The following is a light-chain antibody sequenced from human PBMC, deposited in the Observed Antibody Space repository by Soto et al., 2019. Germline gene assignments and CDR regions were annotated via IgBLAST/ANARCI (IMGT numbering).Light chain of an antibody. CDR1: QGISNY. CDR3: QNYNSVPWT. Sequence: DIQMTQSPSSLSASIGDRVTITCRASQGISNYLAWYQQKPGKSPRLLIYAASTLQSGVSSRFSGSGSGTDFTLTISSLQPEDVATFYCQNYNSVPWTFGQGTKVEI. J-gene: IGKJ1*01. V-gene: IGKV1-27*01. CDR2: AAS.